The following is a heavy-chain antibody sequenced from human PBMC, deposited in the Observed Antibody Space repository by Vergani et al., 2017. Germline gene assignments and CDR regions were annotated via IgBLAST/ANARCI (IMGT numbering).Heavy chain of an antibody. V-gene: IGHV4-39*01. J-gene: IGHJ5*02. CDR1: GASIISSNYY. Sequence: QLQLQESGPGLVKPSATLSLTCSVSGASIISSNYYWGWIRQAPGKGLEWIASIYYSGSTYYNPSLKSRVTISVDTSKNQFSLKLSSVTAADTAVYFCARHSTVEWLVKLGWIDPWGQGILVTVSS. D-gene: IGHD6-19*01. CDR2: IYYSGST. CDR3: ARHSTVEWLVKLGWIDP.